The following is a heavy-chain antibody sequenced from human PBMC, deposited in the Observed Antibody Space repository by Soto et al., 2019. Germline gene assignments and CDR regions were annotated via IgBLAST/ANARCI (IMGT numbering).Heavy chain of an antibody. V-gene: IGHV3-48*02. CDR2: ITPSSDTI. J-gene: IGHJ4*02. D-gene: IGHD6-19*01. CDR3: ARDIGSGWYYFDY. Sequence: LRLSCAASGFTFSSYSMNWVRQAPGKGLEWVSYITPSSDTIYYADSVKGRFTISRDNGKNSLYLQMNSLRDGDTAVYYCARDIGSGWYYFDYWGQGNIVTVSS. CDR1: GFTFSSYS.